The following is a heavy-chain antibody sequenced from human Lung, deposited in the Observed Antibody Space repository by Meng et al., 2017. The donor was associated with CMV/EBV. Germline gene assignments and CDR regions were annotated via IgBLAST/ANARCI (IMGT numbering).Heavy chain of an antibody. D-gene: IGHD1-1*01. CDR2: INWSGDRA. CDR3: GKDISTTTVMSDGMDV. CDR1: GFTFDDYA. J-gene: IGHJ6*02. V-gene: IGHV3-9*01. Sequence: SCAASGFTFDDYAIHWVRQPPGKGLEWVSGINWSGDRAVYADSVKGRFIVSRDNDKNSLFLQMNTLRAEDTALYYCGKDISTTTVMSDGMDVWGQGTXVTVSS.